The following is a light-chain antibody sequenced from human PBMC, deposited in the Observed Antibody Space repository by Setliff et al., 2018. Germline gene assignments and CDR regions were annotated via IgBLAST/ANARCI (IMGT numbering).Light chain of an antibody. CDR2: EVS. CDR3: TSYTISSTEV. J-gene: IGLJ1*01. V-gene: IGLV2-14*01. CDR1: RSDVGGYNY. Sequence: QSALAQPASVSGSSGQSITISCTGTRSDVGGYNYVSWYQQHPGKVPKLMIYEVSNRPSGVSNRFSGSKSGNTASLTISRLQTEDEADYYCTSYTISSTEVFGTGTKVTVL.